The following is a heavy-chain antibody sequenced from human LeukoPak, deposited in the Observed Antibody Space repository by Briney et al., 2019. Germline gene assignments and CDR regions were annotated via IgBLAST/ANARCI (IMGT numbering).Heavy chain of an antibody. V-gene: IGHV4-38-2*01. CDR2: IYHSGST. J-gene: IGHJ4*02. CDR3: ARSGSYYYDSSGSFFDY. D-gene: IGHD3-22*01. CDR1: GYSISSGYY. Sequence: PSETLSLTCAVSGYSISSGYYWGWIRQPPGKGLEWIGSIYHSGSTYYNPSLKSRVTISVDTSNNQFSLKLSSVTAADTAVYYCARSGSYYYDSSGSFFDYWGQGTLVTVSS.